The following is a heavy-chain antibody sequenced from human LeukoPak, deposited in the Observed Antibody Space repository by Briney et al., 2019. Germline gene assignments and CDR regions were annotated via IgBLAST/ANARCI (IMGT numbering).Heavy chain of an antibody. D-gene: IGHD3-10*01. J-gene: IGHJ5*02. CDR2: IYYSGST. CDR3: ARTHYYGSGSYLVWFDP. CDR1: GGSISSYY. V-gene: IGHV4-59*12. Sequence: SETLSLTCTVSGGSISSYYWSWIRQPPGKGLEWIGYIYYSGSTNYNPSLKSRVTISVDTSKNQFSLKLSSVTAADTAVYYCARTHYYGSGSYLVWFDPWGQGTLVTVSS.